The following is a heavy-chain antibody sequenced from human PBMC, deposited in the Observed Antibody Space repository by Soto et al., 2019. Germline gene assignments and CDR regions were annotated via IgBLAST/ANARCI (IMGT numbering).Heavy chain of an antibody. CDR1: GGSINDYY. CDR2: FYSLGTT. D-gene: IGHD3-10*01. J-gene: IGHJ4*02. V-gene: IGHV4-59*01. CDR3: ATGRYSYGSEY. Sequence: QVQLQESGPGLVKSSETLSLTCTISGGSINDYYWCWIRQSPGKGLEWIGYFYSLGTTNYNPSLKSRVTISLDTSNREYSRSWSFVTAADTVVYCGATGRYSYGSEYWGEGALVIVSS.